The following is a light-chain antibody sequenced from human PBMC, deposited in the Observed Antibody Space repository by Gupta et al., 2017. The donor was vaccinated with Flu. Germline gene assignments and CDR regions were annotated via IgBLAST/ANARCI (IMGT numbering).Light chain of an antibody. CDR1: NTEIGIND. CDR2: NNN. V-gene: IGLV1-51*01. Sequence: CNTEIGINDHSWYHHPPGAPPKLIICNNNKRPSGIPDCFAGSKCGTSAPLGIAGHQKEDEADYYCGTGDSSRGAWVFGGGTKLTVL. J-gene: IGLJ2*01. CDR3: GTGDSSRGAWV.